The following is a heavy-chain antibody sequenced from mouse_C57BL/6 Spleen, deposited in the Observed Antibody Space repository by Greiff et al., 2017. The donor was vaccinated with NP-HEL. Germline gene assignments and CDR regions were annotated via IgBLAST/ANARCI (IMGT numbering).Heavy chain of an antibody. Sequence: VQLQQSGAELAKPGASVKLSCKASGYTFTSYWMHWVKQRPGQGLEWIGYINPSSGYTYYNQTFKDQATLTADKSSSTAYMQLISLTYEDSAIYYCARYDDGGDWFAYWGQGTLVTVSA. V-gene: IGHV1-7*01. CDR3: ARYDDGGDWFAY. CDR1: GYTFTSYW. CDR2: INPSSGYT. J-gene: IGHJ3*01. D-gene: IGHD2-3*01.